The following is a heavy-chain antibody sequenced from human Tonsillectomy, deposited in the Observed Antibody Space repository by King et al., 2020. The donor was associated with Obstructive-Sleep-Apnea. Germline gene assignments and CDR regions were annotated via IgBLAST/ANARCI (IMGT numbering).Heavy chain of an antibody. Sequence: VQLVESGGGLVQPGGSLRISCAASGFTFGSYSVNWGRQAPGKGLEWVSHITSDSSTIFYADSVKGRFTISRDNAKNSLYLQMNSLRDEDTAVYYCARLVDDYGDYINWYFDLWGRGTLVTVSS. J-gene: IGHJ2*01. D-gene: IGHD4-17*01. CDR1: GFTFGSYS. CDR2: ITSDSSTI. V-gene: IGHV3-48*02. CDR3: ARLVDDYGDYINWYFDL.